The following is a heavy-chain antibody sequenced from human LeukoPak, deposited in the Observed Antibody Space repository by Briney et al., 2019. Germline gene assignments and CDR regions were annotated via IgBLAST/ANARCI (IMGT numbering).Heavy chain of an antibody. CDR3: ARGGRDSGYYATLDAFDI. Sequence: PGGSLRLSCAASGFTFSSYAMSWVRQAPGKGLEWVSAISGSGGSTYYADSVKGRFTISRDNSKNTLYLQMNSLRAEDTAVYYYARGGRDSGYYATLDAFDIWGQGTMVTVSS. CDR2: ISGSGGST. CDR1: GFTFSSYA. V-gene: IGHV3-23*01. D-gene: IGHD3-22*01. J-gene: IGHJ3*02.